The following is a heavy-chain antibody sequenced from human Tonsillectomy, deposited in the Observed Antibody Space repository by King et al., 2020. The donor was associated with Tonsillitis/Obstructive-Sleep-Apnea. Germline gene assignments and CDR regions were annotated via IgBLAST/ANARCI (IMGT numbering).Heavy chain of an antibody. CDR3: AKGGIAVAVSQYFDY. V-gene: IGHV3-23*04. J-gene: IGHJ4*02. Sequence: VQLVESGGGLVQPGGSLRLSCAASGFTFSSYAMSWVRQAPGKGLDWVSGISGRGVSTYHADSVKGRFTISRDNSKNTLYLQMNSLRAEDTAVYYCAKGGIAVAVSQYFDYWGQGTLVTVSS. D-gene: IGHD6-19*01. CDR1: GFTFSSYA. CDR2: ISGRGVST.